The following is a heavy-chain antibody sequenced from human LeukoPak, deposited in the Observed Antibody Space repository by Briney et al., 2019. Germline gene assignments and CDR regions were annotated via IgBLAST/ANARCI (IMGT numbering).Heavy chain of an antibody. CDR1: GFTFSSYS. CDR3: AKDQHYGSGSYPYYYYYYMDV. D-gene: IGHD3-10*01. CDR2: IRYDGSNK. Sequence: PGGSLRLSCAASGFTFSSYSMNWVRQAPGKGLEWVAFIRYDGSNKYYADSVKGRFTVSRDNSKNTLYLQMSSLRAEDTAVYYCAKDQHYGSGSYPYYYYYYMDVWGKGTTVTISS. J-gene: IGHJ6*03. V-gene: IGHV3-30*02.